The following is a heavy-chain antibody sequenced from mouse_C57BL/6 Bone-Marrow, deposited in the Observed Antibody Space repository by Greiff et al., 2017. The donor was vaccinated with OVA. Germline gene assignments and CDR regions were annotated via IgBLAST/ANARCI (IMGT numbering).Heavy chain of an antibody. CDR1: GFTFSSYG. CDR2: ISSGGSYT. J-gene: IGHJ3*01. V-gene: IGHV5-6*01. D-gene: IGHD2-10*02. Sequence: EVKLQESGGDLVKPGGSLKLSCAASGFTFSSYGMSWVRQTPDKRLEWVATISSGGSYTYYPDSVKGRFTISRDNAKNTLYLQMSSLKSEDTAMYYCARHVYGNYEAWFAYWGQGTLVTVSA. CDR3: ARHVYGNYEAWFAY.